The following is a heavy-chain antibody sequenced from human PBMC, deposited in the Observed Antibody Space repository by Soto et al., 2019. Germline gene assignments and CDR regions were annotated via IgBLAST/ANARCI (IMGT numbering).Heavy chain of an antibody. CDR1: GFTFSNYG. CDR3: AKDHLSTTVTTVAY. Sequence: QVQLVESGGGVVQPGRSLRLSCAASGFTFSNYGMHWVRQAPGKGLEWVAVISYHGSDKYYADSVKGRFTISRDNSKNTLYLQMESLRVEDTAVYYCAKDHLSTTVTTVAYWGQGTLVTVS. D-gene: IGHD4-17*01. J-gene: IGHJ4*02. V-gene: IGHV3-30*18. CDR2: ISYHGSDK.